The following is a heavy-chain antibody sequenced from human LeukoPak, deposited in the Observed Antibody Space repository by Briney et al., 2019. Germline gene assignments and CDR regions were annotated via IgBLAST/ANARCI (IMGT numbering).Heavy chain of an antibody. CDR3: ARGRRYFDWLPSYYYMDV. V-gene: IGHV1-8*01. D-gene: IGHD3-9*01. CDR1: GYTFTSYD. J-gene: IGHJ6*03. Sequence: ASVKVSCKASGYTFTSYDINWVRQATGQGLEWMGWMNPNSGNTGYAQKFQGRVTMTRNTSISTAYMELSSLRSEDTAVYYCARGRRYFDWLPSYYYMDVWGKGTTVTISS. CDR2: MNPNSGNT.